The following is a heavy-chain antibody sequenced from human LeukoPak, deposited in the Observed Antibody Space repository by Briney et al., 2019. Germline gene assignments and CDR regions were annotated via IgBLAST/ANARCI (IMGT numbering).Heavy chain of an antibody. Sequence: GGSLRLSXAASGFTFSSYGMHWVRQAPGKGLEWVAFIRYDGSNKDYADSVKGRFTISRDNSKNTLYLQMNSLRAEDTAVYYCAKGHPHYYGSGSYYYWGQGTLVTVSS. V-gene: IGHV3-30*02. CDR2: IRYDGSNK. CDR1: GFTFSSYG. D-gene: IGHD3-10*01. J-gene: IGHJ4*02. CDR3: AKGHPHYYGSGSYYY.